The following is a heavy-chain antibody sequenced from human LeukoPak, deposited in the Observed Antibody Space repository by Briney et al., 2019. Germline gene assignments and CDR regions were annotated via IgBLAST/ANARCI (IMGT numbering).Heavy chain of an antibody. V-gene: IGHV4-4*07. CDR2: IYTSGST. CDR1: GGSISSYY. CDR3: ARGLKGRCYVPYYYYYMDV. Sequence: SETLSLTCTVSGGSISSYYWSWIRQPAGKGLEWIGRIYTSGSTNYNPSLKSRVTMSVDTSKNQFSLKLSSVTAADTAVYYCARGLKGRCYVPYYYYYMDVWGKGTTVTVSS. D-gene: IGHD3-16*01. J-gene: IGHJ6*03.